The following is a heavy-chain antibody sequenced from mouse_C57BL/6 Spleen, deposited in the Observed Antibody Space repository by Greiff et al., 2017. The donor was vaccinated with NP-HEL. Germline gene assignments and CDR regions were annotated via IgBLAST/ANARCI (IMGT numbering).Heavy chain of an antibody. J-gene: IGHJ2*01. CDR2: ISYSGST. CDR3: ARGITTVGLDY. D-gene: IGHD1-1*01. CDR1: GYSITSGYD. Sequence: DVQLVESGPGMVKPSQSLSLTCTVTGYSITSGYDWHWIRHFPGNKLEWMGYISYSGSTNYNPSLKSRISITHDTSKNHFFLKLNSVTTEDTATYYCARGITTVGLDYWGQGTTLTVSS. V-gene: IGHV3-1*01.